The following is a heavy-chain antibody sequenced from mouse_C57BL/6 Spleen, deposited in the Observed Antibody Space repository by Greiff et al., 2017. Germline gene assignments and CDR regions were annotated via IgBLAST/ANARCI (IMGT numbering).Heavy chain of an antibody. CDR2: IYPGSGST. CDR1: GYTFTSYW. J-gene: IGHJ4*01. Sequence: VQLVESGAELVKPGASVKMSCKASGYTFTSYWITWVKQRPGQGLEWIGDIYPGSGSTNYNEKFKGKATLTVDTSSSTAYMQLSSLTSEDSAVYYCARSGGWMDYWGQGTSVTVSS. D-gene: IGHD2-3*01. V-gene: IGHV1-55*01. CDR3: ARSGGWMDY.